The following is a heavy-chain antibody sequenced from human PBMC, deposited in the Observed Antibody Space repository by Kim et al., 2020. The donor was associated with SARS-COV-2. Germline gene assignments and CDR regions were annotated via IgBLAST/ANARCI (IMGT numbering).Heavy chain of an antibody. CDR2: IYTDGRT. V-gene: IGHV3-53*01. CDR3: ASAEYSGGWLGS. Sequence: GGSLRLSCAASGFFLSSNYLSWVRQIPGKGLEGDSLIYTDGRTFYADSVKGRFTISRDNSKNTVFLQMNSLRADDAAVYYCASAEYSGGWLGSWGQGTLVTVSS. D-gene: IGHD2-15*01. CDR1: GFFLSSNY. J-gene: IGHJ5*01.